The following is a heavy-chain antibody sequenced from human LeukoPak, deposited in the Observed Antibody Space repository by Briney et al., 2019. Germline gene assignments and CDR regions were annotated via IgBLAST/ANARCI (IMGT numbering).Heavy chain of an antibody. D-gene: IGHD2-15*01. Sequence: KPGRSLRLSCTASGFTFGDYAMSWSRQAPGKGLEWVGFIRSKAYGGTTEYAASVKGRFTISRDDSKSIAYLQMNSLKTEDTAVYYCTRGVEVVTYWGQGTLVTVSS. CDR1: GFTFGDYA. CDR3: TRGVEVVTY. CDR2: IRSKAYGGTT. J-gene: IGHJ4*02. V-gene: IGHV3-49*05.